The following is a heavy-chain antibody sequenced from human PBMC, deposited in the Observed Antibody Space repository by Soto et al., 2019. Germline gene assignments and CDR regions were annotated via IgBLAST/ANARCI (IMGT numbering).Heavy chain of an antibody. Sequence: EVQLVESGGDLGQPGGSLRLSCAVSGFTFSNYWMHWVRQAPGKGLVWVSIINTDGSVTRYADSVKGRFTISRDNAKNTLYLQMNSLRVEDTAVYYCASPGIAAAGMSFDYWGQGTLATVSS. D-gene: IGHD6-25*01. CDR1: GFTFSNYW. V-gene: IGHV3-74*01. CDR2: INTDGSVT. CDR3: ASPGIAAAGMSFDY. J-gene: IGHJ4*02.